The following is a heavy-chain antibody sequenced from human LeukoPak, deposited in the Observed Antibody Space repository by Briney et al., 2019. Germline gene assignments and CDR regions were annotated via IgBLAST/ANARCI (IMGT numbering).Heavy chain of an antibody. CDR1: GGSISSYY. D-gene: IGHD6-19*01. Sequence: SETLSLTCTVSGGSISSYYWSWIRQPPGKGLEWIGYIYYSGSTNYNPSLKSRVTISVDTSKNQFSLKLSSVTAADTAVYYCARGAVAGTVISYWGQGTLVTFSS. V-gene: IGHV4-59*01. J-gene: IGHJ4*02. CDR3: ARGAVAGTVISY. CDR2: IYYSGST.